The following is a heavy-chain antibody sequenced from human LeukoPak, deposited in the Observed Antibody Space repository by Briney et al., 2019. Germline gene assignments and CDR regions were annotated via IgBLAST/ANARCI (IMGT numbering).Heavy chain of an antibody. CDR2: INPNRDGT. V-gene: IGHV1-2*02. Sequence: ASVKVSCNTSGYTFSGYYMHWVRQAPGQGLEWMAWINPNRDGTNYAQKFQGRVTTTRHPSISTAYMELSGLRSDDTAIYFCARGNLRELRGFDYWGQGTLVTVSS. J-gene: IGHJ4*02. CDR3: ARGNLRELRGFDY. CDR1: GYTFSGYY. D-gene: IGHD1-26*01.